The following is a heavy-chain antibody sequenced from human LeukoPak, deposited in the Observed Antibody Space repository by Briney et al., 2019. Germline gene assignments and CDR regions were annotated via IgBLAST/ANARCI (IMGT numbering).Heavy chain of an antibody. J-gene: IGHJ4*02. CDR2: MNPNSGNT. V-gene: IGHV1-8*01. Sequence: ASVKVSCKASGYTFTSYDINWVRQATGQGLEWMGWMNPNSGNTGYAQKFQGRVTMTRNTSISTAYMELSSLRSEDTAVYYCARGLDYDYVLDYWGQGTLVTVSS. CDR1: GYTFTSYD. D-gene: IGHD3-16*01. CDR3: ARGLDYDYVLDY.